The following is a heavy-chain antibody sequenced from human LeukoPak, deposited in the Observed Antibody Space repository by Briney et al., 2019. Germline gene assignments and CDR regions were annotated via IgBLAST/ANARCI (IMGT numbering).Heavy chain of an antibody. CDR2: ISSSSSTI. D-gene: IGHD6-13*01. V-gene: IGHV3-48*01. J-gene: IGHJ4*02. Sequence: GGSLRLSCAASGFNFGSYSMNWVRQAPGKGLEWVSYISSSSSTIYYADSVKGRFTISRDDAKNSLYLQINSLRAEDTAVYYCARAGWSSRGYWGQGTLVTVSS. CDR3: ARAGWSSRGY. CDR1: GFNFGSYS.